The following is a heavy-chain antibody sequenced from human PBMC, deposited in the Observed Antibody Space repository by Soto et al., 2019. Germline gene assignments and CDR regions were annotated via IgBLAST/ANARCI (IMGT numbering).Heavy chain of an antibody. D-gene: IGHD3-9*01. CDR2: INAGNGNT. Sequence: ASVKVSCKASGYTFTIYAMHWVRQAPGQRLEWMGWINAGNGNTKYSQKFQGRVTITRDTSASTAYMELSSLRSEDTAVYYCARASYDILTGYYRSYYYGMDAWGQGSTVTVSS. CDR1: GYTFTIYA. V-gene: IGHV1-3*01. CDR3: ARASYDILTGYYRSYYYGMDA. J-gene: IGHJ6*02.